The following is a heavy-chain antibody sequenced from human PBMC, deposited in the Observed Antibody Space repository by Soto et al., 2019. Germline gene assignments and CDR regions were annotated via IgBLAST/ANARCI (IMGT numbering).Heavy chain of an antibody. CDR3: ARVDYDYGDYSICY. J-gene: IGHJ4*02. CDR2: ISSSSSYI. D-gene: IGHD4-17*01. V-gene: IGHV3-21*01. CDR1: GFTFSSYS. Sequence: EVQLVESGGGLVKPGGSLRLSCAASGFTFSSYSMNWVRQAPGKGLEWVSSISSSSSYIYYADSVKGRFTLSRDNAKNSLYLQMNSLRAEDTAVYYCARVDYDYGDYSICYWCQGTLVTFSS.